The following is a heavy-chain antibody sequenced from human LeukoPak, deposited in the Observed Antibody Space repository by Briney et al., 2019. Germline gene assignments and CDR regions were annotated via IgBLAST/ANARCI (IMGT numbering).Heavy chain of an antibody. J-gene: IGHJ4*02. V-gene: IGHV3-30-3*01. Sequence: PGGSLRLSCAASGFTFSSYALHWVRQAPGKGLEWVALISYDGSGQYYTESVKGRFTISRDNSKSTLYLQVNSLRVEDTAVYYCSRANRPFYTSGWYKDYWGQGTLVTVSS. CDR3: SRANRPFYTSGWYKDY. CDR2: ISYDGSGQ. CDR1: GFTFSSYA. D-gene: IGHD6-19*01.